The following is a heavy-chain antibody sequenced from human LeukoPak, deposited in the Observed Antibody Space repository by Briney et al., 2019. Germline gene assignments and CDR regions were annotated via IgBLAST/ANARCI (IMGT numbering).Heavy chain of an antibody. Sequence: GGSLRLSCEASGFTFGIYGMTWVRQPPGKGIEWVSGITGFSTSTYYADSVRGRFTISRDNSKNTLHLQMNNMTADDTAIYYCARELVSLGTGYFDLWGRGTLVTVSS. CDR2: ITGFSTST. D-gene: IGHD7-27*01. CDR3: ARELVSLGTGYFDL. CDR1: GFTFGIYG. V-gene: IGHV3-23*01. J-gene: IGHJ2*01.